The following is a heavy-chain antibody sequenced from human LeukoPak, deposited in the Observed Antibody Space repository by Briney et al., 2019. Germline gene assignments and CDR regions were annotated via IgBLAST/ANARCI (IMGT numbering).Heavy chain of an antibody. J-gene: IGHJ4*02. Sequence: SVKVSYKASGGTFSSYAISWVRQGPGQGLEWMGGIIPIFGTANYAQKLQGRVTMTEDTSTDTAYMELSSLRSEDTAVYYCARDLYGSGRYQRDYWGQGTLVTVSS. D-gene: IGHD3-10*01. CDR1: GGTFSSYA. V-gene: IGHV1-69*06. CDR3: ARDLYGSGRYQRDY. CDR2: IIPIFGTA.